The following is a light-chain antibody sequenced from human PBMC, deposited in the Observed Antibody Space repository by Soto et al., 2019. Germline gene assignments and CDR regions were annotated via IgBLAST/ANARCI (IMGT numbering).Light chain of an antibody. J-gene: IGKJ4*01. Sequence: DIQMTQSPSFLSASVGDRVTITCQASQDITTSLNWYQQKPGKAPKLLMYDASNLETGVPSRYSGSGSGTDFTFTICSLQAEDIATYYCQQYDNLPLSFGGGTKVEIK. V-gene: IGKV1-33*01. CDR3: QQYDNLPLS. CDR2: DAS. CDR1: QDITTS.